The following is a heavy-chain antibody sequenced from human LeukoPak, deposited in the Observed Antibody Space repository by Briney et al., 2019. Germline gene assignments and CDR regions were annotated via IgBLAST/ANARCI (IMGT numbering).Heavy chain of an antibody. V-gene: IGHV1-46*01. J-gene: IGHJ6*02. Sequence: ASVKVSCKASGYTFTSYYMHWVRQAPGQGLEWMGIINPSGGSTSYAQKFQGRVTMTRDTSTSTVYMELSSLRSEDTAVYYCARSAPKYYYYYYGMDVWGQGTLVIVSS. CDR2: INPSGGST. CDR1: GYTFTSYY. CDR3: ARSAPKYYYYYYGMDV.